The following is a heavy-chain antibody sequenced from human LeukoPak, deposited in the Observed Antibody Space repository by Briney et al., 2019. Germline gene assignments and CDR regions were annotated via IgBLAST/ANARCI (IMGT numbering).Heavy chain of an antibody. D-gene: IGHD1-1*01. CDR3: ARFGTTYYYYYGMGV. Sequence: SETLSLTCAVYGGSFSGYYWSWIRQPPGKGLEWIGYIYYSGSTNYNPSLKSRVTISVDTSKNQFSLKLSSVTAADTAVYYCARFGTTYYYYYGMGVWGQGTTVTVSS. CDR2: IYYSGST. V-gene: IGHV4-59*08. J-gene: IGHJ6*02. CDR1: GGSFSGYY.